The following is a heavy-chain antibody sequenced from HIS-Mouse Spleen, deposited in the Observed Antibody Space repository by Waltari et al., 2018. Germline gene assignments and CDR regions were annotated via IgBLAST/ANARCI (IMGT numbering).Heavy chain of an antibody. CDR2: IKQDGSEK. D-gene: IGHD7-27*01. J-gene: IGHJ2*01. V-gene: IGHV3-7*01. CDR1: GFTFGSYW. CDR3: ARTGDRWYFDL. Sequence: EVQLVESGGGLVQPGGSLRLPCAASGFTFGSYWMIWVRQAPGKGLEWVANIKQDGSEKYYVDSVKGRFTISRDNAKNSLYLQMNSLRAEDTAVYYCARTGDRWYFDLWGRGTLVTVSS.